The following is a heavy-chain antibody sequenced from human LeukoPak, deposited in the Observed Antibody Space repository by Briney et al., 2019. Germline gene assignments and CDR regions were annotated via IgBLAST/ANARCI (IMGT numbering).Heavy chain of an antibody. CDR2: IYSGGTT. J-gene: IGHJ4*02. V-gene: IGHV3-53*01. D-gene: IGHD5-18*01. CDR1: GFTVSSKY. CDR3: ARSYGFD. Sequence: PGGSLRLSCAASGFTVSSKYKIGVRQAQRMELECISVIYSGGTTYYADSVKGRFTISRDNSKNTLYLQMNGLRAEDTAVYYCARSYGFDWGQGTLVTVSS.